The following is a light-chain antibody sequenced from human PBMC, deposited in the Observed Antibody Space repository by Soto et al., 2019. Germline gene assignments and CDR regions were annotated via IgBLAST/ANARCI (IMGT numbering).Light chain of an antibody. J-gene: IGKJ1*01. CDR2: KAS. V-gene: IGKV1-5*03. CDR3: QQYSSLLT. CDR1: QSISSW. Sequence: DIQMTQSPSTLTASVGDRVTITCRASQSISSWLAWYQQKPGKAPKVLIYKASTLESGVPSRFSGLGSGTEFTLTISSLQPDDMATNYCQQYSSLLTFGQGTKVEIK.